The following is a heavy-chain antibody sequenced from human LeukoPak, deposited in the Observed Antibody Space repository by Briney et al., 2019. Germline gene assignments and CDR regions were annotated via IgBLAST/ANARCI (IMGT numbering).Heavy chain of an antibody. D-gene: IGHD7-27*01. CDR2: IYTSGST. CDR3: ARSANWGQLSDY. CDR1: RGSISSYY. V-gene: IGHV4-4*07. J-gene: IGHJ4*02. Sequence: SETLSLTCTVSRGSISSYYWSWIRQPAGKGLEWIGRIYTSGSTNYNPSLKSRVTMSVDTSKNQFSLKLSSVTAADTAVYYCARSANWGQLSDYWGQGTLVTVSS.